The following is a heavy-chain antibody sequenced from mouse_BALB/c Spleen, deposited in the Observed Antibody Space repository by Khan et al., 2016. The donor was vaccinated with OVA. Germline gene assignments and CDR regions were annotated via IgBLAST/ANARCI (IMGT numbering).Heavy chain of an antibody. Sequence: QVQLKQSGPELVKPGASVKMSCKASGYIFTDYVMNWVKQRTGQGLEWIGQIYPGSDSTYYNEKFKDKATLTADRSSSTAYMQLNSLTSEDSAVYFYARGGWDVFAYWGQGTLVTDSA. CDR1: GYIFTDYV. D-gene: IGHD4-1*01. CDR3: ARGGWDVFAY. J-gene: IGHJ3*01. V-gene: IGHV1-77*01. CDR2: IYPGSDST.